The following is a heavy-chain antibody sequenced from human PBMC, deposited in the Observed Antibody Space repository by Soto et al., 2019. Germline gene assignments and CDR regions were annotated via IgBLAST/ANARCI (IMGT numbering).Heavy chain of an antibody. CDR1: EFTFRIFA. J-gene: IGHJ6*02. Sequence: QVHLVESGGGVVQPGSSLRLSCAASEFTFRIFAMHWLRQSPGKGLEWVAVISYDGSRKADSVKGRFTVSRDNSWNTLYLQMTSLRAEDTVIYYCARGEREDIEEVVGVRPGEYRMDVWGQGTTVTVSS. D-gene: IGHD1-26*01. V-gene: IGHV3-30-3*01. CDR3: ARGEREDIEEVVGVRPGEYRMDV. CDR2: ISYDGSRK.